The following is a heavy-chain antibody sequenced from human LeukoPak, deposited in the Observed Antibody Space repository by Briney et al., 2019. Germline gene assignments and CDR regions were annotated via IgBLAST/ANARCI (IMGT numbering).Heavy chain of an antibody. V-gene: IGHV4-39*07. D-gene: IGHD3-10*01. Sequence: SETLSLTCTVSGGSISSSSYYWGWIRQPPGKGLEWIGSIYYSGSTYYNPSLKSRVTISVDTSKNQFSLKLSSVTAADTAVYYCARKGEVFDSDDAFDIWGQGTMVTVSS. CDR3: ARKGEVFDSDDAFDI. CDR2: IYYSGST. J-gene: IGHJ3*02. CDR1: GGSISSSSYY.